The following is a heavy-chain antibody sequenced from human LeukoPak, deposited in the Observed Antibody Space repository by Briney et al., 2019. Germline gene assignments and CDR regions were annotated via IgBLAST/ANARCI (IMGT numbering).Heavy chain of an antibody. D-gene: IGHD7-27*01. Sequence: ASVKVSCKASGYTFTSYDINWVRQAPGQGLEWMAWISTHNNRTKYAEKLQGRVTLTTETSTSTVYMELRGLRSDDTAVYYCARERTNWGSLYFDLWGRGTLITDSS. CDR3: ARERTNWGSLYFDL. CDR2: ISTHNNRT. CDR1: GYTFTSYD. V-gene: IGHV1-18*01. J-gene: IGHJ2*01.